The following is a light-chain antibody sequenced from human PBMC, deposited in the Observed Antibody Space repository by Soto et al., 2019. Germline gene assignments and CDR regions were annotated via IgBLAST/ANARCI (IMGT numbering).Light chain of an antibody. Sequence: QSVLTQPPSVSGAPGQRVTISCTGSSSNIGAGYDVHWYQQLPGTAPKLLIYGHSNRPSGVPDRFSGSKSGTSASLAITGLKAEDGADYYCQSYDSSLSGYVVFGGGRQLTVL. CDR1: SSNIGAGYD. V-gene: IGLV1-40*01. CDR3: QSYDSSLSGYVV. CDR2: GHS. J-gene: IGLJ2*01.